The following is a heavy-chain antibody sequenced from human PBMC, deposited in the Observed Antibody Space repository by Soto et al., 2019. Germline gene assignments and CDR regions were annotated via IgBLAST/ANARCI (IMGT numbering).Heavy chain of an antibody. CDR1: GYPFNSYG. CDR3: ATQDKLTNFDPLNN. Sequence: QVQLVQSGAEVKKPGASVKVSCNPSGYPFNSYGINWVRLAPGLGLEWMGWISVYNGNTNYAQRLQGRITLTIDTSTNTAYMELSSLRSDDTAVYYCATQDKLTNFDPLNNWGQGTLVTVSS. D-gene: IGHD2-15*01. CDR2: ISVYNGNT. J-gene: IGHJ4*02. V-gene: IGHV1-18*01.